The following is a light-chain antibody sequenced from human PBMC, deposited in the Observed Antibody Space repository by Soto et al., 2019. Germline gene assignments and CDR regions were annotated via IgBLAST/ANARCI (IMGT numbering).Light chain of an antibody. CDR2: GAS. J-gene: IGKJ2*01. V-gene: IGKV3-20*01. Sequence: EIVLTQSPGTLSLSPGERATLSCRASQSVNSNFLAWYQQKPGQAPRLLIYGASTRAAGVPDRFSGSGSGTDFILTITRLEPEDFAVYYCQQYGRSPLMYTFGQGTKLGVK. CDR3: QQYGRSPLMYT. CDR1: QSVNSNF.